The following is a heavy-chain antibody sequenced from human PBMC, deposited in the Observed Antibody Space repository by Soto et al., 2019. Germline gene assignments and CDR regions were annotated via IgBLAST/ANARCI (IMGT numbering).Heavy chain of an antibody. D-gene: IGHD6-13*01. CDR1: GFSLTTTGVG. CDR2: IYWDDNK. CDR3: VPRRPGTAGIY. V-gene: IGHV2-5*02. Sequence: QITLKESGPTLVKPTQTLTLTCTFSGFSLTTTGVGVGWIRQPPGKALEWLAVIYWDDNKRYSPSLKSRLTITMDTSKNQVVLTMTNMDPVDIGTYYCVPRRPGTAGIYWGQGTLITVSS. J-gene: IGHJ4*02.